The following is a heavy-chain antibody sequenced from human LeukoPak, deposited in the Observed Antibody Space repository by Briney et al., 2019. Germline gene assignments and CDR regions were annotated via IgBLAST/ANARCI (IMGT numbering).Heavy chain of an antibody. J-gene: IGHJ4*02. CDR1: GFTFSSYG. CDR3: ARAGRGGWYFDY. CDR2: ISYDAESN. V-gene: IGHV3-30*03. D-gene: IGHD6-19*01. Sequence: GGSLRLSCVTSGFTFSSYGMHWVRQVPGKGLEWVAVISYDAESNYHVDSVKGRFTISRDNAKNSLYLQMNSLRAEDTAVYYCARAGRGGWYFDYWGQGTLVTVSS.